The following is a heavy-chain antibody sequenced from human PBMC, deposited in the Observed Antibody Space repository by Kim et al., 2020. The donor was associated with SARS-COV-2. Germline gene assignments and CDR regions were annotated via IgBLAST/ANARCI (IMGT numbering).Heavy chain of an antibody. V-gene: IGHV1-18*01. D-gene: IGHD7-27*01. CDR3: ARDGDLPDY. CDR2: KCNT. J-gene: IGHJ4*02. Sequence: KCNTTYAQKLQGRVAMSTDTSTPTAYMELRSLGSDDTAVYYCARDGDLPDYWGQGTLVTVSS.